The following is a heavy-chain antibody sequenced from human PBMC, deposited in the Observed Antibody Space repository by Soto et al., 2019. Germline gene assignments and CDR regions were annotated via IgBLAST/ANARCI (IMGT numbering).Heavy chain of an antibody. D-gene: IGHD3-9*01. CDR2: ISAYNGNT. Sequence: QVQLVQSGAEVKKPGASVKVSCKASGFTFSNYGITWLRQVPGQVLEWMGWISAYNGNTVHAQEYQGRLTMTTDTSTSTAYMELRSLRPDDTAAYYCARPQNDILTDSYTNYFDPWGQGTLVTVSS. CDR1: GFTFSNYG. CDR3: ARPQNDILTDSYTNYFDP. J-gene: IGHJ5*02. V-gene: IGHV1-18*01.